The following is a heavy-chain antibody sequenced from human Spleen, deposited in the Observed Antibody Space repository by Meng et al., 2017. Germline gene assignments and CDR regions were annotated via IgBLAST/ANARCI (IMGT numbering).Heavy chain of an antibody. J-gene: IGHJ4*02. V-gene: IGHV4-38-2*01. CDR2: ISHSGNT. Sequence: SETLSLTCAVSGYSISTGYYWGWIRQPPGKGLEWIGSISHSGNTYYNPSLKSRVTISVDTSKNQFSLKLSSVTAADTAVYYCARGPHTYYYDSSGAPPLHWGQGTLVTVSS. CDR1: GYSISTGYY. CDR3: ARGPHTYYYDSSGAPPLH. D-gene: IGHD3-22*01.